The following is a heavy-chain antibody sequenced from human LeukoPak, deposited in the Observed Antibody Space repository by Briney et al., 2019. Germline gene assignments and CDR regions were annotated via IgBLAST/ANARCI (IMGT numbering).Heavy chain of an antibody. CDR1: GFTFSSYA. CDR2: ISGSGGST. J-gene: IGHJ3*02. V-gene: IGHV3-23*01. CDR3: AKDTLGGSYLDAFDI. Sequence: TGGSLRLSCAASGFTFSSYAMSWVRQAPGKGLEWVSAISGSGGSTYYADSVKGRFTISRDNSKNTLYLQMNSLRAEDTAVYYCAKDTLGGSYLDAFDIWGQGTMVTVSS. D-gene: IGHD1-26*01.